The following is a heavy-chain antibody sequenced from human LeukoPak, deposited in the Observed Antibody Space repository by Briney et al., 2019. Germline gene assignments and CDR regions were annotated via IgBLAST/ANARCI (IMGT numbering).Heavy chain of an antibody. J-gene: IGHJ4*02. V-gene: IGHV3-30-3*01. CDR1: GFTFSSYA. CDR3: ARDSAAVRGVPLYYLDF. CDR2: ISYDGSNK. D-gene: IGHD3-10*01. Sequence: GGSLRLSCAASGFTFSSYAMHWVRQAPGKGLEWVAVISYDGSNKYYADSVKGRFTISRDNSKNMVYLQMNSLGVEDTAVYYCARDSAAVRGVPLYYLDFWGQGTLVTVSS.